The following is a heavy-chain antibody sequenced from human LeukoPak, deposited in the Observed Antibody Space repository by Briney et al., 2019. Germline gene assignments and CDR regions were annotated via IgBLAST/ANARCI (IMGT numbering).Heavy chain of an antibody. D-gene: IGHD3-22*01. CDR1: GGSFSGYY. V-gene: IGHV4-34*01. J-gene: IGHJ5*02. CDR2: INHSGST. Sequence: PSETLSLTCAVYGGSFSGYYWSWLRQPPGKGLEWIGEINHSGSTNYNPSLKSRVTISVDTSKNQFPLKLSSVTAADTAVYYCARGLSYYYDSSGYPNWFDPWGQGTLVTVSS. CDR3: ARGLSYYYDSSGYPNWFDP.